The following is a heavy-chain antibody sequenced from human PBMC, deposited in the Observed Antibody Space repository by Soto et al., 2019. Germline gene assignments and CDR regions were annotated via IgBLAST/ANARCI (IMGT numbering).Heavy chain of an antibody. CDR2: ISGSGGST. J-gene: IGHJ6*02. CDR3: ATSPEWEAFYYYGMDV. D-gene: IGHD1-26*01. V-gene: IGHV3-23*01. Sequence: PGGSLRLSCAASGFTFSSYAMSWVRQAPGKGLEWVSAISGSGGSTYYADSVKGRFTISRDNSKNTLYLQMNSLRAEDTAVYYCATSPEWEAFYYYGMDVWGQGTTVTVSS. CDR1: GFTFSSYA.